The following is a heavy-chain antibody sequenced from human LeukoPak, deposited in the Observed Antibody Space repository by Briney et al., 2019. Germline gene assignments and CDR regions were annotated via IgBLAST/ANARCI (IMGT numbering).Heavy chain of an antibody. CDR2: MSYDGSNK. CDR3: ARAYSSASPFDY. CDR1: GFTFSSYA. J-gene: IGHJ4*02. D-gene: IGHD6-6*01. Sequence: GGSLRLSCAASGFTFSSYAMNWVRQAPGKGLEWVALMSYDGSNKFYADSVKGRFTISRDNAKNSLYLQMNSLRAEDTAMYYCARAYSSASPFDYWGQGTLVTVSS. V-gene: IGHV3-30*04.